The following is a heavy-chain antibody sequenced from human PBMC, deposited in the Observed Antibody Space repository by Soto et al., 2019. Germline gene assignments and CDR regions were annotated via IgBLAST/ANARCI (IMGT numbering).Heavy chain of an antibody. CDR3: ARGRMGASQFSNPRAYSYAFDP. D-gene: IGHD3-22*01. J-gene: IGHJ5*02. CDR1: GYTFSTYD. Sequence: QVHLVQSGAEVRKPGASVKVSCKTSGYTFSTYDINWVRQASGQGLEWLGWMNPDIGDTGYGRKFLGRVTLTRNTSTGTAYMELTSLRSDDSAIYYCARGRMGASQFSNPRAYSYAFDPWGQGTLVTVSS. V-gene: IGHV1-8*01. CDR2: MNPDIGDT.